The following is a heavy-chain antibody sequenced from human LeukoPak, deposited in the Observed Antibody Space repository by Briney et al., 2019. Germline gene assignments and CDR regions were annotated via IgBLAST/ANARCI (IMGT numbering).Heavy chain of an antibody. CDR2: IYYSGST. CDR1: GGSISSSSYY. V-gene: IGHV4-39*07. J-gene: IGHJ5*02. D-gene: IGHD3-3*01. Sequence: SETLSLTCTVSGGSISSSSYYWGWIRQPPGKGLEWIGSIYYSGSTNYNPSLKSRVTISVDTSKNQFSLKLSSVTAADTAVYYCARGGHDFWSGYYIPPYNWFDPWGQGTLVTVSS. CDR3: ARGGHDFWSGYYIPPYNWFDP.